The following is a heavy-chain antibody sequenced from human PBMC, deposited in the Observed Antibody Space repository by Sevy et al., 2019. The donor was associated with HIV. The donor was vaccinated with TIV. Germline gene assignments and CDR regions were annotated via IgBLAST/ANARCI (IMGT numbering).Heavy chain of an antibody. D-gene: IGHD3-10*01. J-gene: IGHJ3*02. Sequence: ASVKVSCKASGYTFTSYGISWVRQAPGQGLEWMGWISAYNGKTNYSQKLQGRVTMTTDTSTSKAYMELRSLQSDDTGVDYCARDYCGSGRANSPIDAFDIWGQGTMVTVSS. CDR3: ARDYCGSGRANSPIDAFDI. CDR2: ISAYNGKT. CDR1: GYTFTSYG. V-gene: IGHV1-18*04.